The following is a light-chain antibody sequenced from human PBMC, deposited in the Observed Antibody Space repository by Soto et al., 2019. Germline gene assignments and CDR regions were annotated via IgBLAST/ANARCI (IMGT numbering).Light chain of an antibody. CDR3: QLSAIPPCP. Sequence: EIVLTQSPGTLCLFPGEXATXXXXARQSVRSNFLAWYQQKPGQAPRLLIYDTSTRATGFPDRFSGSGSGTDFTLTIIRLEAEDFAVYYCQLSAIPPCPFGHVTKVDI. CDR1: QSVRSNF. J-gene: IGKJ1*01. V-gene: IGKV3-20*01. CDR2: DTS.